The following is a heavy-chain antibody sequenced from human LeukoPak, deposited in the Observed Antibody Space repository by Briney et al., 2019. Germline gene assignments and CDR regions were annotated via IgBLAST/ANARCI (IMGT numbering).Heavy chain of an antibody. CDR3: ARDFSWGPDC. CDR2: VNGKRGDT. V-gene: IGHV1-2*02. D-gene: IGHD7-27*01. Sequence: WASVTVSCKASGFSLTDHYMHWLRQAPGRGLEWMGWVNGKRGDTNYAQQFQDRVLMTRDTSINTIYMELTRLTTDDTATYYCARDFSWGPDCWGQGTLVTVSS. CDR1: GFSLTDHY. J-gene: IGHJ4*02.